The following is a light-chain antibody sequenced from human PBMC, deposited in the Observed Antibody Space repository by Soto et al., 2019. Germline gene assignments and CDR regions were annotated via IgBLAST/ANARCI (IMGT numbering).Light chain of an antibody. CDR3: QQYGISSLT. V-gene: IGKV3-20*01. Sequence: EVVLTQSPGTLSLSPGERATLSCRASQSISSSYLAWYQQRPGQAPRLLIHGASSRATGIPDRFSGSGSGTDFTLTISRLEPEDFAVYYCQQYGISSLTFGQGTKLEIK. CDR1: QSISSSY. J-gene: IGKJ2*01. CDR2: GAS.